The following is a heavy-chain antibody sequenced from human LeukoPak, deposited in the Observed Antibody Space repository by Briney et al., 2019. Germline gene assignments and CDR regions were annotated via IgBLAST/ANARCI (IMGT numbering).Heavy chain of an antibody. D-gene: IGHD3-10*01. CDR3: ARDLAGKFGELSSPDY. CDR1: GFSFSNYA. CDR2: ISDSGSTA. J-gene: IGHJ4*02. Sequence: PGGSLRLSCGASGFSFSNYAMTWVRQAPGKGLEWVSGISDSGSTAFYADSVKGRFTSSRDNPKNTLYLQMNSLRAEDTAVYYCARDLAGKFGELSSPDYWGQGTLVTVSS. V-gene: IGHV3-23*01.